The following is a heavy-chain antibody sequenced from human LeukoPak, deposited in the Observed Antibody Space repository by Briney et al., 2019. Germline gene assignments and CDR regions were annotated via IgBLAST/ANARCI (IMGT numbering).Heavy chain of an antibody. D-gene: IGHD3-10*01. CDR1: GFTFSSYG. CDR3: AKTFSGSSYYYGMDV. J-gene: IGHJ6*02. Sequence: GGSLRLSCAASGFTFSSYGMDWVRQAPGKGLEWVSGISGSGSSTYYADSVKGRFTISRDNSKNTLYLQMNSLRAEDTAVYYCAKTFSGSSYYYGMDVWGQGTTVTVSS. CDR2: ISGSGSST. V-gene: IGHV3-23*01.